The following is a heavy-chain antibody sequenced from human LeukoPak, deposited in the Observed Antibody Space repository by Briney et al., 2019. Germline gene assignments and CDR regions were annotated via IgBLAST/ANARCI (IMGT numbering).Heavy chain of an antibody. Sequence: ASVTVSCKASGYTFTSYGISWVRQAPRQGLEWVGWISAYNGNTNYAQKLQGRVTMTTDKSTSTAYMELRSLRSDDTAVYYWARGRDIAAALDYWGQGTLVTVSS. J-gene: IGHJ4*02. D-gene: IGHD6-13*01. CDR2: ISAYNGNT. V-gene: IGHV1-18*01. CDR3: ARGRDIAAALDY. CDR1: GYTFTSYG.